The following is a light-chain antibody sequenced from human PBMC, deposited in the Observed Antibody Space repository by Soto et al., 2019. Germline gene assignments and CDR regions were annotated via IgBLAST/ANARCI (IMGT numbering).Light chain of an antibody. V-gene: IGKV3-20*01. CDR2: GAS. Sequence: EIVVTQSPATLSLSPGERATLSCRASQSLSNTFLSWYQQKPGQAPRLLIYGASTRATGIPDRFSGSGSGTNFTLTVSRLEPEDFAVYYCQQYGRSRTFGQGTKVDI. CDR1: QSLSNTF. J-gene: IGKJ1*01. CDR3: QQYGRSRT.